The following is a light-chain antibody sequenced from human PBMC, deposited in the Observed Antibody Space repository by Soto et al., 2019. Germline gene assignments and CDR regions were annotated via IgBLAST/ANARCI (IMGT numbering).Light chain of an antibody. CDR2: EDT. J-gene: IGLJ1*01. Sequence: QSVLTQPASVFGSPGQSIAISCTGTSSDVGSYNLVSWYQQHPGKAPKLMIYEDTKRPSGVSDRFSGSKSGNTASLTISGLQAEDEADYYCRSYATSSTYVFGTGAKVTVL. CDR1: SSDVGSYNL. CDR3: RSYATSSTYV. V-gene: IGLV2-23*01.